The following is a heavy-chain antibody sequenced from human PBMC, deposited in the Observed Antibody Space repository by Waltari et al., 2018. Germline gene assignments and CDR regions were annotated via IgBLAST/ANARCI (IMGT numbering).Heavy chain of an antibody. D-gene: IGHD1-7*01. Sequence: QVQLQQWGAGLLKPSETLSLTCAVYGGSFSVYYWSWIRQPPGKGLEWIVDINHSGSTNYNPSLKSRLTISVDTSKNQFSLKLSSVTAADTAVYYCARGRNRLELFYYWGQGTLVTVSS. CDR1: GGSFSVYY. V-gene: IGHV4-34*01. CDR2: INHSGST. J-gene: IGHJ4*02. CDR3: ARGRNRLELFYY.